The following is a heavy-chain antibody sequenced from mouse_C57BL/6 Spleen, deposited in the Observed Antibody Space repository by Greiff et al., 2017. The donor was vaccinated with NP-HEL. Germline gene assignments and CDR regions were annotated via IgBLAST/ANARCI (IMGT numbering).Heavy chain of an antibody. J-gene: IGHJ3*01. CDR3: ARLEGSFAY. CDR2: IYPRSGNT. V-gene: IGHV1-81*01. Sequence: QVQLQQPGAELVKPGASVKLSCKASGYTFTSYWMHWVKQRTGQGLEWIGEIYPRSGNTYYNEKFKGKATLTADKSSSTAYMELRSLTSEDSAVYFCARLEGSFAYWGQGTLVTVSA. CDR1: GYTFTSYW.